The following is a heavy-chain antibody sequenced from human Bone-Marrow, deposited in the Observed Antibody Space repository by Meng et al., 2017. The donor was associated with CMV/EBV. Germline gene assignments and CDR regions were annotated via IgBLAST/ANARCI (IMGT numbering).Heavy chain of an antibody. V-gene: IGHV4-39*01. D-gene: IGHD3-10*01. CDR2: IYYSGST. CDR3: ARHALPWGGRLLWFGELIVTSSTTPYYFDY. Sequence: RQPPGKGLEWIGSIYYSGSTYYNPSLKSRVTISVDTSKNQFSLKRSSVTAADTAVYYCARHALPWGGRLLWFGELIVTSSTTPYYFDYWGQGTLVTVSS. J-gene: IGHJ4*02.